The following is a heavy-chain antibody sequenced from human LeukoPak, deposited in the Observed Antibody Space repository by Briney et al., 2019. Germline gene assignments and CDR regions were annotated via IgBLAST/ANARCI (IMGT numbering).Heavy chain of an antibody. CDR3: ARLGGYCSSTSCYTSYRDNWFDP. Sequence: GGSLSLSCAASGFTFSDYYMSWIRQAPGKGLEWVSYISSSGSTIYYADSVKGRFTISRDNAKNSLYLQMNSLRAEDTAVYYCARLGGYCSSTSCYTSYRDNWFDPWGQGTLVTVSS. J-gene: IGHJ5*02. D-gene: IGHD2-2*02. CDR1: GFTFSDYY. CDR2: ISSSGSTI. V-gene: IGHV3-11*04.